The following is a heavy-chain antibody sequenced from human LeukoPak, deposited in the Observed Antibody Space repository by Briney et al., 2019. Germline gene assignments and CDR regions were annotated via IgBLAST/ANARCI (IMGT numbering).Heavy chain of an antibody. CDR2: INPSGML. V-gene: IGHV4-31*03. CDR3: SRGLDSRKLGY. CDR1: GASFSSGDQY. Sequence: PSETLSLTCTVSGASFSSGDQYWNSIRQSPGKGLEWIGSINPSGMLYNNPSLESRVTISIDTSKNQFSLNLNSVAAADTAVYFCSRGLDSRKLGYWGQGTLVTVSS. J-gene: IGHJ4*02. D-gene: IGHD3-22*01.